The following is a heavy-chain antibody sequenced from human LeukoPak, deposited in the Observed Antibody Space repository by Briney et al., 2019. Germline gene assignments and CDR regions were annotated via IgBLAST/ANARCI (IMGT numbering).Heavy chain of an antibody. D-gene: IGHD3-22*01. V-gene: IGHV3-23*01. CDR1: GFTVSSNY. CDR3: AKSRDSSGYLGLSAY. Sequence: GGSLRLSCAASGFTVSSNYMSWVRQAPGKGLEWVSAISGSGVTTYYADSVKGRFTISRDNSKNTLYLQMNSLRAEDTAVYHCAKSRDSSGYLGLSAYWGQGTLVTVSS. CDR2: ISGSGVTT. J-gene: IGHJ4*02.